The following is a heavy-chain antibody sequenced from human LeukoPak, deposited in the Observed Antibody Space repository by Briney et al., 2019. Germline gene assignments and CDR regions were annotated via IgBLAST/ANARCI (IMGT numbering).Heavy chain of an antibody. CDR3: ARQTGSGLFILP. CDR1: GGSISSSSYY. D-gene: IGHD3/OR15-3a*01. V-gene: IGHV4-39*01. CDR2: IYYSGST. J-gene: IGHJ4*02. Sequence: SETLSLTCTVSGGSISSSSYYWGWIRQPPGKGLEWIGSIYYSGSTYYNPSLKSRVTISVDTYKNQFSLKLTSVTAADTAVYYCARQTGSGLFILPGGQGTLVTVSS.